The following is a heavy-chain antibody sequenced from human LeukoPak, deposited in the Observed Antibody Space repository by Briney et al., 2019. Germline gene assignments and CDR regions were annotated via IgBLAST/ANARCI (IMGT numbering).Heavy chain of an antibody. V-gene: IGHV3-7*03. CDR1: GLTFSSYW. CDR3: ARDVSVLMNYYYGMDV. J-gene: IGHJ6*02. CDR2: IKQDGSEK. Sequence: PGGSLGLSCAASGLTFSSYWMHRVRQAPGKGLEWVANIKQDGSEKYYVDSVKGRFTISRDNAKNSLYLQMNSLRAEDTAVYYCARDVSVLMNYYYGMDVWGQGTTVTVSS. D-gene: IGHD2-8*01.